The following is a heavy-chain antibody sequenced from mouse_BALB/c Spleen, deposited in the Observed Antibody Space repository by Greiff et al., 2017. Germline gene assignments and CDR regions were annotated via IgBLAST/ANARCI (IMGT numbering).Heavy chain of an antibody. V-gene: IGHV5-6-3*01. CDR1: GFTFSSYG. D-gene: IGHD2-12*01. CDR2: INSNGGST. Sequence: EVQRVESGGGLVQPGGSLKLSCAASGFTFSSYGMSWVRQTPDKRLELVATINSNGGSTYYPDSVKGRFTISRDNAKNTLYLQMSSLKSEDTAMYYCARGGTTGWFAYWGQGTLVTVSA. J-gene: IGHJ3*01. CDR3: ARGGTTGWFAY.